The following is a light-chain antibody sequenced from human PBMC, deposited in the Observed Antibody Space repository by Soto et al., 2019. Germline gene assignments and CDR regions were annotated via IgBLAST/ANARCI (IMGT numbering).Light chain of an antibody. CDR2: GSS. J-gene: IGKJ1*01. CDR1: QTVKNN. V-gene: IGKV1-39*01. CDR3: QQTYRHPRT. Sequence: DIRMTQSPSSVSASVGDSVSFACQSSQTVKNNVHWYQHKRGKAPKLLISGSSNLQNGVPPRFSGSGTGTDFTLTINSLQPEDAATYYCQQTYRHPRTFGQATSVDIK.